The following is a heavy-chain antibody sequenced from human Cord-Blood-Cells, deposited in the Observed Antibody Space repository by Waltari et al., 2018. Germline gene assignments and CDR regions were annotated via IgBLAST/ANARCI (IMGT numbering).Heavy chain of an antibody. V-gene: IGHV3-53*04. CDR1: GSTVSSNY. D-gene: IGHD1-26*01. J-gene: IGHJ4*02. CDR3: ATPIGSYYDS. CDR2: IHSGGST. Sequence: EVLLLESGVALVRSGGSVRLSSAATGSTVSSNYMSRVRQATAKGLERVSVIHSGGSTYYADSVKRRSTISTHHSKTTRCLQMNRLRAEDTAVYYCATPIGSYYDSWGPGAVGTVSS.